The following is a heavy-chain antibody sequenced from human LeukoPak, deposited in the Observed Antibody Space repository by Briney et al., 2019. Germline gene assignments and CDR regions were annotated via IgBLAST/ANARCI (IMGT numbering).Heavy chain of an antibody. V-gene: IGHV4-34*01. CDR3: ASLEFDY. CDR2: INHSGST. CDR1: GGSFSGYY. J-gene: IGHJ4*02. D-gene: IGHD5-24*01. Sequence: PSETLSLTCAVYGGSFSGYYWSWIRQPPGMGLEWIGEINHSGSTNYNPSLKSRVTISVDTSKNQFSLKLSSVTAADTAVYYCASLEFDYWGQGTLVTVSS.